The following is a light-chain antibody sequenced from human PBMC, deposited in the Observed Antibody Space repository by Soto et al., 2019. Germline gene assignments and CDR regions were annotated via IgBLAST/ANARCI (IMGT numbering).Light chain of an antibody. CDR3: SSYAGSSNV. J-gene: IGLJ1*01. CDR2: EVN. Sequence: QSALTQPASVSGSPGQSITISCTGTTSDVGSYSLVSWYQQHPGKAPKLMIYEVNKRPSGVPDRFSGSKSGNTASLTVSGLQAEDEAYYYCSSYAGSSNVFGTGTKVTVL. CDR1: TSDVGSYSL. V-gene: IGLV2-14*02.